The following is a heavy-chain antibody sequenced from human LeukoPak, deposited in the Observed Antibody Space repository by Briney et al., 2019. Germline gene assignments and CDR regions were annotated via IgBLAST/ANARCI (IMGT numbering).Heavy chain of an antibody. D-gene: IGHD2-15*01. Sequence: ASVKVSCKASGYIFSDYYMHWVRQAPGQGLEWMGRVNPTSGGTNSAQKFQGRVTMTRDTSISTAHMELSRLRSDDTAVYYCARMDCSGGSCRGMDVWGQGTTVSVTS. CDR2: VNPTSGGT. J-gene: IGHJ6*02. V-gene: IGHV1-2*06. CDR3: ARMDCSGGSCRGMDV. CDR1: GYIFSDYY.